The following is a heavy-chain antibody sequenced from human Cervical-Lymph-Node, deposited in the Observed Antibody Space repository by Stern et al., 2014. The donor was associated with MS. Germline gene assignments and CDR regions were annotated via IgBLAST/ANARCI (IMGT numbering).Heavy chain of an antibody. CDR1: GYTFTVYY. J-gene: IGHJ6*02. D-gene: IGHD3-10*01. CDR2: INPNSGGT. CDR3: ARDPDDGSLDV. Sequence: QVQLLQSGAEVKKPAASVKVSCKASGYTFTVYYIHWVRQAPGQGLEWMGRINPNSGGTNYAQKFQGRVTMTRDTSISTAYMELRRLRSDDTAVYYCARDPDDGSLDVWGQGTTVTVSS. V-gene: IGHV1-2*06.